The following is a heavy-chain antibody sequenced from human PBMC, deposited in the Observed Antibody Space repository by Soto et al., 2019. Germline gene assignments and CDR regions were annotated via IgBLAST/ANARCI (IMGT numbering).Heavy chain of an antibody. CDR2: IYYSGST. D-gene: IGHD5-18*01. J-gene: IGHJ6*02. Sequence: LSLTCTVSGGSISSYYWSWIRQPPGKGLEWIGYIYYSGSTNYNPSLKTRVTISVDTSKNQFSLKLSSVTAADTAVYYCARGLGYGTYYYYGMDVWGQGTTVTVSS. CDR3: ARGLGYGTYYYYGMDV. V-gene: IGHV4-59*01. CDR1: GGSISSYY.